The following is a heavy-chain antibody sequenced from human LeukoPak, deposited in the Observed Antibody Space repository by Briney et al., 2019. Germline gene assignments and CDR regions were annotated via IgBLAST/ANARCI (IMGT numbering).Heavy chain of an antibody. CDR2: ISYDGSNK. Sequence: PGRSLRLSCAASGFTFSSYGMHWVRQAPGKGLEWVAVISYDGSNKYYADSVKGRFTISGDNSKNTLYLQMNSLRAEDTAVYYCARDTLTWPEDNIAAAGYDYWGQGTLVTVSS. J-gene: IGHJ4*02. CDR3: ARDTLTWPEDNIAAAGYDY. D-gene: IGHD6-13*01. CDR1: GFTFSSYG. V-gene: IGHV3-30*03.